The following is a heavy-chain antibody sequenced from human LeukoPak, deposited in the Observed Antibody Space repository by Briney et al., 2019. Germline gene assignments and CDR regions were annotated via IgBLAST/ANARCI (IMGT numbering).Heavy chain of an antibody. V-gene: IGHV3-33*01. Sequence: TGGSLRLSCAASGFSFSTYGMHWVRQAPGEGLEWVAFIWFDGSNKYYADSVKGRFTISRDNSKNSLYLQMNSLRDEDTAVYYCARDPHGAAGGTSIGHWGQGTLVTVSS. J-gene: IGHJ5*02. D-gene: IGHD6-13*01. CDR2: IWFDGSNK. CDR3: ARDPHGAAGGTSIGH. CDR1: GFSFSTYG.